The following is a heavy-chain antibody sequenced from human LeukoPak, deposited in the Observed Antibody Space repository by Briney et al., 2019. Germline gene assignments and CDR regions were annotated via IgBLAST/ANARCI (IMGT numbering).Heavy chain of an antibody. D-gene: IGHD3-10*01. V-gene: IGHV3-7*01. CDR2: IQQGGSHK. Sequence: GGSLRLSCAASGFTFSSYWMGWVRQAPGQGLEWVASIQQGGSHKYYMDSVEGRFTISRDNAKNSLFLQMNSLRAEDTAVYYCAREGEGGPGVITPPFDYWGQGTLVTVSS. J-gene: IGHJ4*02. CDR3: AREGEGGPGVITPPFDY. CDR1: GFTFSSYW.